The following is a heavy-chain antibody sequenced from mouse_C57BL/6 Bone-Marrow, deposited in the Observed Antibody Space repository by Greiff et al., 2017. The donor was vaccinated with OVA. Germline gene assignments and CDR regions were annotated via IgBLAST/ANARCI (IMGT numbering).Heavy chain of an antibody. CDR1: GYTFTGYW. V-gene: IGHV1-9*01. Sequence: QVQLQQSGAELLKPGASVKLSCKAPGYTFTGYWIEWVKQTPVPGLTWIGEILPGSGSTTYNAKFKGKATFTADTSSNTAYMQLSSLTTEDSAIYYCARDGYGKDFDVWGTGTTVTVSS. CDR3: ARDGYGKDFDV. J-gene: IGHJ1*03. D-gene: IGHD1-1*01. CDR2: ILPGSGST.